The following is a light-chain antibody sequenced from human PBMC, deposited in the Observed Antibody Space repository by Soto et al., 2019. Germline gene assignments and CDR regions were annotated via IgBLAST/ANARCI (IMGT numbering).Light chain of an antibody. CDR2: GAS. CDR1: QSVSSSY. Sequence: EIVLTQSPGTLSLSPGGRATLSCRASQSVSSSYLAWYQQKPGQAPRLLIYGASSRATGIPDRFSGSGSGTDFTLTISRLEPEDFAVYYCQQYGSSSWTLGQGTKVDVK. J-gene: IGKJ1*01. V-gene: IGKV3-20*01. CDR3: QQYGSSSWT.